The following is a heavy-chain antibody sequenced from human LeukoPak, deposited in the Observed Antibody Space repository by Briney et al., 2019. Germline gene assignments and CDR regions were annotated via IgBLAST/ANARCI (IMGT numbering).Heavy chain of an antibody. Sequence: ASVKVSCKASGYTFTSYDINWVRQATGQGLEWMGWMNPNSGNTGYAQKFQGRVTMTRNTSISTTYMELSSLRSEDTAVYYCARGGAYYDSSGYYRYFDYWGQGTLVTVSS. CDR1: GYTFTSYD. J-gene: IGHJ4*02. CDR3: ARGGAYYDSSGYYRYFDY. D-gene: IGHD3-22*01. V-gene: IGHV1-8*01. CDR2: MNPNSGNT.